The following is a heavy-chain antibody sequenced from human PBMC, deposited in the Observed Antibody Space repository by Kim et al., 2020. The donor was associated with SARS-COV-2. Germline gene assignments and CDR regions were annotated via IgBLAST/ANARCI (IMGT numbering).Heavy chain of an antibody. CDR3: ARGYGGSYSALSPAMFAFDI. CDR2: IYYSGST. CDR1: GGSISSGGYY. Sequence: SETLSLTCTVSGGSISSGGYYWSWIRQHPGKGLEWIGYIYYSGSTYYNPSLKSRVTISVDTSKNQFSLKLSSATAADTAVYYCARGYGGSYSALSPAMFAFDIWGQGTMVTVSS. J-gene: IGHJ3*02. V-gene: IGHV4-31*03. D-gene: IGHD1-26*01.